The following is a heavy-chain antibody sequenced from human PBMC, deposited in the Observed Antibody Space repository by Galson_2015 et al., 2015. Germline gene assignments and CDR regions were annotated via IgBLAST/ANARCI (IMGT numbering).Heavy chain of an antibody. V-gene: IGHV3-48*02. J-gene: IGHJ4*02. CDR1: GFTFSTST. CDR2: ISSSSSTI. CDR3: ARDSGYYGSGSYYEY. Sequence: SLRLSCAASGFTFSTSTMNWVRQAPGKGLEWVSYISSSSSTIYYADSVKGRFTISRDNAKNSLYLQMNSLRDEDTAVYYCARDSGYYGSGSYYEYWGQGTLVTVSS. D-gene: IGHD3-10*01.